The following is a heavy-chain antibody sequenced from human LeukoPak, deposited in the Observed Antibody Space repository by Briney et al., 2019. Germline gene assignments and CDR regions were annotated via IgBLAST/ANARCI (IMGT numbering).Heavy chain of an antibody. V-gene: IGHV3-21*01. CDR2: ISSSSSYI. CDR3: ARDLLASGILTGYYPFDY. Sequence: GGSLRLSSAASGFTFSSYSMNWVRQAPGKGLEWVSSISSSSSYIYYADSVKGRFTISRDNAKNSLYLQMNSLRAEDTAVYYCARDLLASGILTGYYPFDYWGQGTLVTVSS. D-gene: IGHD3-9*01. CDR1: GFTFSSYS. J-gene: IGHJ4*02.